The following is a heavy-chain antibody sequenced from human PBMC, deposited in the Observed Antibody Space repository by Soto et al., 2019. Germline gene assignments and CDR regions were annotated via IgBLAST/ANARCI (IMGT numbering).Heavy chain of an antibody. J-gene: IGHJ6*03. Sequence: SQTLSLTCALSGDRVSSNSAAWTWIRKSPSRGLEWLGRTYYRSKWYNDYAVSVKSRITINPDTSKNQFSLQLNSVTPEDTAVYYCASDSSSYSTYYYYYMDVWGKGTTVTVS. CDR3: ASDSSSYSTYYYYYMDV. CDR2: TYYRSKWYN. CDR1: GDRVSSNSAA. V-gene: IGHV6-1*01. D-gene: IGHD6-6*01.